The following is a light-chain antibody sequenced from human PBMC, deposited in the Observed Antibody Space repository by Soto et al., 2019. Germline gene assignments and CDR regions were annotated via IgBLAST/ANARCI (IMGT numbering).Light chain of an antibody. J-gene: IGKJ1*01. CDR3: QQYDCSYLT. Sequence: DIQMTQSPSTLSASIGDRVTITCRASQSISSWLAWYQQKPGKAPKLLIYDASKLESGVPSRFSGSGSGTEFSLAISSRQPDDFVTFFCQQYDCSYLTFGEGTKVEIK. CDR2: DAS. CDR1: QSISSW. V-gene: IGKV1-5*01.